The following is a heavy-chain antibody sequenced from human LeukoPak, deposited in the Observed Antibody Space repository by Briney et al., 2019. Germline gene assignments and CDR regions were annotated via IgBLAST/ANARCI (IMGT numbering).Heavy chain of an antibody. J-gene: IGHJ5*02. D-gene: IGHD2-2*01. Sequence: ASVKVSCKASGYTFTSYGISWVRQAPGQGLEWMGWISAYNGNTNYAQKLQGRVTMTTDTSTSTAYMELRSLRSDETAVYYCARRRRNCSSTSCYFWFDPWGQGTLVTVSS. CDR3: ARRRRNCSSTSCYFWFDP. CDR2: ISAYNGNT. CDR1: GYTFTSYG. V-gene: IGHV1-18*04.